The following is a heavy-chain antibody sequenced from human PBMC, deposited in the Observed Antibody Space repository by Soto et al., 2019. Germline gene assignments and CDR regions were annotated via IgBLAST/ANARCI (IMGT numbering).Heavy chain of an antibody. CDR2: INPSGGST. CDR3: AGDRGIAARLVPPLVY. V-gene: IGHV1-46*01. D-gene: IGHD6-6*01. J-gene: IGHJ4*02. CDR1: GYTFTSYY. Sequence: ASVKVSCKASGYTFTSYYMHWVRQAPGQGLEWMGIINPSGGSTSYAQKFQGRVTMTRDTSTSTVYMELSSLRSEDTAVYYCAGDRGIAARLVPPLVYWGQGTLVTVSS.